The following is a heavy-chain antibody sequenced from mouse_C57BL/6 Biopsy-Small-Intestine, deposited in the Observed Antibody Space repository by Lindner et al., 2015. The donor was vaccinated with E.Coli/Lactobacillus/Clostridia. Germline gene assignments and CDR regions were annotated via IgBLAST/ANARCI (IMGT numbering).Heavy chain of an antibody. CDR1: GYTFTTYG. CDR3: ARNRVTYSSTSAGAY. Sequence: SVKVSCKASGYTFTTYGISWVRQAPGQGLEWMGWISAYNGNTNYAQKFQGRVTMTTDTSTSTAYMELRSLTSDDTAVYYCARNRVTYSSTSAGAYWGQGTLVTVSS. V-gene: IGHV1-81*01. CDR2: ISAYNGNT. D-gene: IGHD1-1*01. J-gene: IGHJ4*01.